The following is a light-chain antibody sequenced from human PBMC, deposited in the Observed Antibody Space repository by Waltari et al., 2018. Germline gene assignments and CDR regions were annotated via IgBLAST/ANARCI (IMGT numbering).Light chain of an antibody. Sequence: DIVMTQTPLSLPVTPGEPAYISCRSSQSLLHSNGNTYLYWYLQKPGQPPRLLIYRVSNRFSGVPDRFSGSGSGTDFTLKISRVEAEDVGVYYCMQALQNPFTFGPGTKLDIK. V-gene: IGKV2-29*02. J-gene: IGKJ3*01. CDR1: QSLLHSNGNTY. CDR3: MQALQNPFT. CDR2: RVS.